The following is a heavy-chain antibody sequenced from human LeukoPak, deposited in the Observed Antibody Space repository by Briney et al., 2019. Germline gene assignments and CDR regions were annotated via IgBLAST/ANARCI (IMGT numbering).Heavy chain of an antibody. CDR3: ARVGLDRHGMDV. CDR1: GGSISNYY. D-gene: IGHD6-19*01. CDR2: ISYSGIT. J-gene: IGHJ6*04. Sequence: SETLSLTCTVSGGSISNYYWSWIRQPPGKGLEWIGYISYSGITNYNPSLKSRVTISVDTSKNQFSLKLSSVTAADTAVHYCARVGLDRHGMDVWGKGTTVTVSS. V-gene: IGHV4-59*01.